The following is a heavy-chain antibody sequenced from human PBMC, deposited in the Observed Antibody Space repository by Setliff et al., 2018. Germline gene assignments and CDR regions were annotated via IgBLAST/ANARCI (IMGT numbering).Heavy chain of an antibody. CDR3: AREAPYYNFWSGYSDY. V-gene: IGHV3-7*01. CDR2: INQDGSEN. CDR1: GFTFSRYW. J-gene: IGHJ4*02. D-gene: IGHD3-3*01. Sequence: GGSLRLSCAASGFTFSRYWMSWVRQAPGKGLEWVANINQDGSENSSVDSVKGRFTISRDNAKNSLYLQMNSLRAEDTAVYYCAREAPYYNFWSGYSDYWGQGTLGTVSS.